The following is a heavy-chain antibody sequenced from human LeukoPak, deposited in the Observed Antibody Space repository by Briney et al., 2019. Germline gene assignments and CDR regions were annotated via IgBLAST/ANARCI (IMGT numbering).Heavy chain of an antibody. V-gene: IGHV3-23*01. CDR1: GFTFSNYA. J-gene: IGHJ1*01. CDR3: GRDPNGDYVGVFSFQR. D-gene: IGHD4-17*01. Sequence: PGGSLRLSCAASGFTFSNYAMVWVRQGPGKGLEWVSAIRGSGDGKFYADSVKGRFTISRDNSKNMLYLWMNNLRDDVTAIYYCGRDPNGDYVGVFSFQRWGQGTLVTISS. CDR2: IRGSGDGK.